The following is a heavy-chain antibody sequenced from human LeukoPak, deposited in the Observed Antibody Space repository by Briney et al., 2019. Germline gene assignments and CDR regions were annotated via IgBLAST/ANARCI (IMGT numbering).Heavy chain of an antibody. CDR2: IYSGGNT. CDR3: ARRAGEYSHPYDY. J-gene: IGHJ4*02. CDR1: GFTVSSNS. Sequence: GGSLRLSCTVSGFTVSSNSWSWVRQAPGKGLEWVSFIYSGGNTRYSDSVKGRFTISRDNSKNTLYLQMNSLRAEDTAIYYCARRAGEYSHPYDYWGQGTLVTVSS. D-gene: IGHD2-15*01. V-gene: IGHV3-53*01.